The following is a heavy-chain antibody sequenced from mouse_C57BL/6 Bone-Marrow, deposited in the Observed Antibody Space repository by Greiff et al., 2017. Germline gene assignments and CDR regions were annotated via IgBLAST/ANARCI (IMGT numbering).Heavy chain of an antibody. CDR1: GYTFTSSW. V-gene: IGHV1-5*01. CDR2: IYPGNSDT. Sequence: EVQLQQSGTVLARPGASVQMSCKTSGYTFTSSWMHWVKQRPGQGLEWIGAIYPGNSDTSYNQKFKGKAKLTAVTSASTAYMELSSLTNEYSAVYCGTKECYAGYVGFADWGQGTLVTVSA. D-gene: IGHD2-3*01. J-gene: IGHJ3*01. CDR3: TKECYAGYVGFAD.